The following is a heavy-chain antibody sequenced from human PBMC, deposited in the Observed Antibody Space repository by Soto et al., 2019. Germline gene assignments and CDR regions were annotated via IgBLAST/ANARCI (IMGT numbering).Heavy chain of an antibody. Sequence: SVKVSCKASGGTFSSYTISWVRQAPGQGLEWMGRIIPILGIANYAQKFQGRVTITADKSTSTAYMELSSLRSEDTAVYYCARDSGGNYYDSRTPLDAFEIWGQGTMVTVSS. D-gene: IGHD3-22*01. J-gene: IGHJ3*02. CDR1: GGTFSSYT. CDR3: ARDSGGNYYDSRTPLDAFEI. V-gene: IGHV1-69*04. CDR2: IIPILGIA.